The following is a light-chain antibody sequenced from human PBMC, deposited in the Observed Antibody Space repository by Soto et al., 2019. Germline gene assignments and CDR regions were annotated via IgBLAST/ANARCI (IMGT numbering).Light chain of an antibody. CDR2: EVS. V-gene: IGLV2-8*01. J-gene: IGLJ2*01. CDR1: SSDVGGYNY. CDR3: SSYAGSIFVV. Sequence: QSALTQPPSASGSPGQSVTISCTGTSSDVGGYNYISWYQQHPGKAPKLMIYEVSKRPSGVPDRFSGSKSGNTASLTVSGLQAEDEADYYCSSYAGSIFVVFGGWTKLTVL.